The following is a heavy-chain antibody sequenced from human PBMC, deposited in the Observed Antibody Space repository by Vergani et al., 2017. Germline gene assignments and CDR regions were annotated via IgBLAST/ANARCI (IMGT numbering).Heavy chain of an antibody. CDR3: AHSRDGGNPYWYFDL. D-gene: IGHD4-23*01. J-gene: IGHJ2*01. Sequence: QITLKESGPTLVKPTQTLTLTCTFSGFSLSTSGVGVGWIRQPPGKALEWLALIYWNDDKRYSPSLKSRRTITKDTSKNQVLLTMTNMDPVDTATYYCAHSRDGGNPYWYFDLWGRGTLVTVSS. CDR1: GFSLSTSGVG. V-gene: IGHV2-5*01. CDR2: IYWNDDK.